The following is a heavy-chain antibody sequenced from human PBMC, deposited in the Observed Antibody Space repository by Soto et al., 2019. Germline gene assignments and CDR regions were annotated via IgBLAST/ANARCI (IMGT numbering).Heavy chain of an antibody. CDR1: GGSISSSSYY. CDR2: TYYSGST. Sequence: QPPLQESGPGLVKTSETLSLTCTVSGGSISSSSYYWGWIRQPPGKGLEWIGSTYYSGSTYYNPSLKRRFTISVDTSKNQFPLELSSVTAADTAVYYCARSTTTVVTLGYWGQGTLVTVSS. CDR3: ARSTTTVVTLGY. D-gene: IGHD4-17*01. J-gene: IGHJ4*02. V-gene: IGHV4-39*01.